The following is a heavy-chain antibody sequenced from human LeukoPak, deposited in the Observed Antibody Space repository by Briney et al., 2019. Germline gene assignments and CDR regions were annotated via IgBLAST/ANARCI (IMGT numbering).Heavy chain of an antibody. J-gene: IGHJ3*02. D-gene: IGHD3-22*01. CDR2: NIPIHGIA. CDR1: GGTFSSYV. Sequence: SVKVPCQPSGGTFSSYVLRWLRPPPGQGLAWMGRNIPIHGIANYAQKLQSRVTNTADKSTSTAYMELSSRRSEDTAVYYCARVERSGYQDAFDIWGQGTMDTVRS. V-gene: IGHV1-69*04. CDR3: ARVERSGYQDAFDI.